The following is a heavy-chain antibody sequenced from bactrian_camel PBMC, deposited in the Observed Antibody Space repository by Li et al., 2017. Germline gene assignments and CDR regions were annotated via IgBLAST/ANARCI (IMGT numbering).Heavy chain of an antibody. CDR1: GHTYSNYY. Sequence: DVQLVESGGGSVQAGGSLRLSCAASGHTYSNYYMGWLRQAPGKEHELVSTLSTDGTTSYSDSVKGRFTVSQDNAKNTVYLQMTSLKPEDTGVYYCAERDGSRLRACRRGQGTQVTVS. V-gene: IGHV3S42*01. D-gene: IGHD5*01. J-gene: IGHJ4*01. CDR2: LSTDGTT.